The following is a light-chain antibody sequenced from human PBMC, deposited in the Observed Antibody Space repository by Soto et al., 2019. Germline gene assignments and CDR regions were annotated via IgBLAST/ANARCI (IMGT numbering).Light chain of an antibody. Sequence: EIVMTQAPATLSVSAGERATLSFRASETVSSNLAWYQQKLGQAPRLLIYGASTRATGIPDRFSGSGSGTDFTLTISRLEPEDFAVYYCQQYGGSSAFGQGTKVDIK. J-gene: IGKJ1*01. CDR2: GAS. CDR1: ETVSSN. V-gene: IGKV3-20*01. CDR3: QQYGGSSA.